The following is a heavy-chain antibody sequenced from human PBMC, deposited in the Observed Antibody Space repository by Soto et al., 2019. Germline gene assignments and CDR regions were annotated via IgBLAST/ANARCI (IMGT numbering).Heavy chain of an antibody. CDR1: GYTFTSYA. CDR2: INAGNGNT. Sequence: GASVKVSCKASGYTFTSYAIDWVRQAPGQRLEWMGWINAGNGNTKYSQKFQGRVTITRDTSASTAYMELSSLRSEDTAVYYCARDGAAGYYYDSSGYFGYWGQGTLVTVSS. V-gene: IGHV1-3*01. CDR3: ARDGAAGYYYDSSGYFGY. J-gene: IGHJ4*02. D-gene: IGHD3-22*01.